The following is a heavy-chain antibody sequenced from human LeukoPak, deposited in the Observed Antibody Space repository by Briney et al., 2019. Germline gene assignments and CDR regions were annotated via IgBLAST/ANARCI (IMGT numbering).Heavy chain of an antibody. V-gene: IGHV1-69*05. D-gene: IGHD4-17*01. CDR3: ARGDYGRLAEYFQH. J-gene: IGHJ1*01. CDR2: IIPIFGTA. CDR1: GGTFSSYA. Sequence: SVKVSCKASGGTFSSYAISWVRQAPGQGLEWMGVIIPIFGTANYAQKFQGRVTITTDESTSTAYMELSSLRSEDTAVYYCARGDYGRLAEYFQHWGQGTLVTVSS.